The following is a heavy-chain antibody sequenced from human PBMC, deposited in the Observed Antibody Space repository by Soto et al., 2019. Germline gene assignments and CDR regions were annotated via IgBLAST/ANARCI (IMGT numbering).Heavy chain of an antibody. J-gene: IGHJ5*02. V-gene: IGHV4-4*02. CDR2: IYHSGST. CDR3: ARDLMPAFSGHNWFDP. Sequence: PSETLSLTCAVSGGSISSSNWWSWVRQPPGKGLEWIGEIYHSGSTNYNPSLKSRVTISVDKSKNQFSLKLSSVTAADTAVYYCARDLMPAFSGHNWFDPWGQGTLVTVSS. D-gene: IGHD6-19*01. CDR1: GGSISSSNW.